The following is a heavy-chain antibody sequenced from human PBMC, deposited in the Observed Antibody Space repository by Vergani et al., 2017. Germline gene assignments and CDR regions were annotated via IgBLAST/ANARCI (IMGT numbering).Heavy chain of an antibody. D-gene: IGHD1-26*01. CDR3: ARGPIVGATRHPLEDYYYYYMDV. V-gene: IGHV4-34*01. Sequence: QVQLQQWGAGLLKPSETLSLTCAVYGGSFSGYYWSWIRQPPGKGLEWIGEINHSGSTNYNPSLKSRVTISVDTSKNQFSLKLSSVTAADTAVYYCARGPIVGATRHPLEDYYYYYMDVWGKGP. CDR2: INHSGST. J-gene: IGHJ6*03. CDR1: GGSFSGYY.